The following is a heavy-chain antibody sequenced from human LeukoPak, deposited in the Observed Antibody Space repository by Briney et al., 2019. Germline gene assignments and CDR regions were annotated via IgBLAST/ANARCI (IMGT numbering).Heavy chain of an antibody. CDR3: ARAPIKKGIAPRDWFDP. Sequence: EASVKVSCKASGYTFTNYFMHWVRQAPGQGLEWMGWMNPNSGNTGYAQKFQGRVIMTRNTSISTAYMELSSLRSEDTAVYYCARAPIKKGIAPRDWFDPWGQGTLVTVSS. D-gene: IGHD6-6*01. V-gene: IGHV1-8*02. J-gene: IGHJ5*02. CDR1: GYTFTNYF. CDR2: MNPNSGNT.